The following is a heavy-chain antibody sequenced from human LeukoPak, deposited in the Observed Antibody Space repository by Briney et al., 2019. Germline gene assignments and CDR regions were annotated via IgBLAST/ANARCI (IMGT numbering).Heavy chain of an antibody. CDR1: GASMGNKY. CDR3: VKGGGLFDH. Sequence: SETLSLTCTVSGASMGNKYWSWIRQPPGKGLEWIGHIYYSGSTIYNPSLRSRVTMLVDTSKNQFSLKMSSVTAADTAVYYCVKGGGLFDHWGQGTLVTVSS. J-gene: IGHJ5*02. D-gene: IGHD3-16*01. V-gene: IGHV4-59*01. CDR2: IYYSGST.